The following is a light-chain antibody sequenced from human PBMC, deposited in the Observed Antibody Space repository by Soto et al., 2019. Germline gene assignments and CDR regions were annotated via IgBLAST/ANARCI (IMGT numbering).Light chain of an antibody. CDR3: QHYTSYPMYT. V-gene: IGKV1-5*03. Sequence: DIQLTQSPSTLSASVGDRVTITCRASQSISGWLAWYQQKPGKAPKLLIYKASSLQSGVPSRFSGSGSGTKFTLTISSLQPDDFATYYCQHYTSYPMYTFGQGTKLEIK. CDR1: QSISGW. J-gene: IGKJ2*01. CDR2: KAS.